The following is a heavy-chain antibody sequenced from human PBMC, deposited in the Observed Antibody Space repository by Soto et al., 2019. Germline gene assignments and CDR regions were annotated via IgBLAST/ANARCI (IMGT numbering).Heavy chain of an antibody. CDR2: IHRSGST. CDR1: GGPLSVYF. CDR3: ARGSDSAWELLWV. J-gene: IGHJ4*02. D-gene: IGHD2-15*01. Sequence: SETLSLTCTVYGGPLSVYFWRWMRHPPGKGLEWIGEIHRSGSTNYSPSLKSRVTISADTSNSQLSLRLTSVTAADTAVYYCARGSDSAWELLWVWGQGTPVTVSS. V-gene: IGHV4-34*01.